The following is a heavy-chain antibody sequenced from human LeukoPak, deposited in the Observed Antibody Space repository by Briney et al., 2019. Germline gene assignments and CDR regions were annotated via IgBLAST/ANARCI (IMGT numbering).Heavy chain of an antibody. J-gene: IGHJ4*02. CDR2: ISAYNGNT. D-gene: IGHD3-16*02. Sequence: ASVKVSCKASGYTFASYAMHWVRQAPGQGIEWMGWISAYNGNTNYAQKLQGRVTMTTDTSPSTAYMELRSLRSDDTAVYYCAREGSDYVWGSYRPHSDYWGQGTLVTVSS. V-gene: IGHV1-18*01. CDR3: AREGSDYVWGSYRPHSDY. CDR1: GYTFASYA.